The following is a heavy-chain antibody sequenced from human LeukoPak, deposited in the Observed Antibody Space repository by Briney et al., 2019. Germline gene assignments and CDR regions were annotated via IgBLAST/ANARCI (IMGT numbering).Heavy chain of an antibody. Sequence: RSSETLSLTCTVSGGSISSHYWSWIRQPPXXXXEWIGCIYYSGNTNYNPSLESRVTISVDTSKIQFSLKLTSVTAADTAVYYCARHQLRGFLDDNWGQGTLVTVSS. V-gene: IGHV4-59*08. D-gene: IGHD3-10*01. CDR2: IYYSGNT. CDR3: ARHQLRGFLDDN. J-gene: IGHJ4*02. CDR1: GGSISSHY.